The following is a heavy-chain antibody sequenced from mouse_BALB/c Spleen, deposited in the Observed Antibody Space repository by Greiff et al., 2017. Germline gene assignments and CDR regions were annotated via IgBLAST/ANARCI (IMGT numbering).Heavy chain of an antibody. CDR3: ARPITTVVATDWYFDV. V-gene: IGHV2-9*02. CDR1: GFSLTSYG. Sequence: QVQLQQSGPGLVAPSQSLSITCTVSGFSLTSYGVHWVRQPPGKGLEWLGVIWAGGSTNYNSALMSRLSISKDNSKSQVFLKMNSLQTDDTAMYYCARPITTVVATDWYFDVWGAGTTVTVSS. J-gene: IGHJ1*01. CDR2: IWAGGST. D-gene: IGHD1-1*01.